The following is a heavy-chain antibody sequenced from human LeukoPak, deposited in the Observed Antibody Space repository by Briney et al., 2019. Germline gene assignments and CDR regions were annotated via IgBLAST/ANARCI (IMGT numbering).Heavy chain of an antibody. D-gene: IGHD1-26*01. CDR2: IYTSGST. CDR3: ARGNWELPDAFDI. Sequence: SETLSLTCTVSGGSISSGSYYWSWIRQPAGKELEWIGRIYTSGSTNYNPSLKPRVTISVDTCKNEFSLKLSSVTAADRAVYYCARGNWELPDAFDIWGQGTMVTVSS. V-gene: IGHV4-61*02. CDR1: GGSISSGSYY. J-gene: IGHJ3*02.